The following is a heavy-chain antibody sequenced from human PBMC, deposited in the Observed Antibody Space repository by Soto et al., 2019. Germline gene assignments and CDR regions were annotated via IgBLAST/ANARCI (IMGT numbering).Heavy chain of an antibody. D-gene: IGHD5-12*01. V-gene: IGHV1-69*12. CDR1: GATFSNYA. Sequence: QVQLVQSGAEVKKPGSSVKVSCKASGATFSNYAITWVRQAPGQGLEWVAGIIPIFGTTNVAQKFQGRVTITADESTTTAYMELSGLRSDDTAVYFCAKDAGADGYFGNWLDPWGQGTLVTVSS. J-gene: IGHJ5*02. CDR3: AKDAGADGYFGNWLDP. CDR2: IIPIFGTT.